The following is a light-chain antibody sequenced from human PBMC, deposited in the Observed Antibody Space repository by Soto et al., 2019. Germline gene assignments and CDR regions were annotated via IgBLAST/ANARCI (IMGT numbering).Light chain of an antibody. V-gene: IGKV3-15*01. CDR1: QSVSGN. Sequence: EVVMTQSPATLSVSPGDRVTLSCRASQSVSGNLAWHQQKPGQTPRLLIYLTSTRATGIPARFSGSGSGTEFTLTISSLQSEDFAVYYCQQRSKWRTFGQGTKVDIK. J-gene: IGKJ1*01. CDR2: LTS. CDR3: QQRSKWRT.